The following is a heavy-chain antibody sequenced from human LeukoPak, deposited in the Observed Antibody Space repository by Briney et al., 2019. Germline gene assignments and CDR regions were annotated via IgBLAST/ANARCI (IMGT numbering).Heavy chain of an antibody. CDR2: FSGTGGST. D-gene: IGHD3-3*01. CDR1: GFTFSTYA. J-gene: IGHJ4*02. CDR3: AKLFWSGYSDY. Sequence: GGSLRLSCAASGFTFSTYAMSWVRQAPGKGLEWVSTFSGTGGSTLYADSVKGRFTISRDDSKNTLYLQMNSLRAEDTAVYYCAKLFWSGYSDYWGQGTLVTVSS. V-gene: IGHV3-23*01.